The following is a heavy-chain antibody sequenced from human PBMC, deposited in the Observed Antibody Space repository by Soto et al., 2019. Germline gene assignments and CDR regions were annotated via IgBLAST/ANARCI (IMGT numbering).Heavy chain of an antibody. D-gene: IGHD2-2*01. Sequence: PGGSLRLSCAASGFTFSSYSMNWVRQAPGKGLEWVSSISSSSSYIYYADSVKGRFTISRDNAKNSLYLQMNSLRAEDTAVYYCARDNCSSTSCYYYGMDVWGQGTTVTVYS. CDR3: ARDNCSSTSCYYYGMDV. CDR2: ISSSSSYI. V-gene: IGHV3-21*01. J-gene: IGHJ6*02. CDR1: GFTFSSYS.